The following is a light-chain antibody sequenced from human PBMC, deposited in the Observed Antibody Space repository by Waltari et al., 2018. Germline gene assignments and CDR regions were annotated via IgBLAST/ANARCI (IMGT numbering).Light chain of an antibody. J-gene: IGKJ4*01. CDR1: QSLLHSNGYTY. Sequence: DIVMTQTPLSLPVTTGEPASISCRSSQSLLHSNGYTYLFWYLQKPGQSPQLLIYLGSNRASGVPDRFSGSGSGTDFTLKISRVEAEDVGVYYCLQDIQLPLTFGGGTKVEIK. CDR3: LQDIQLPLT. V-gene: IGKV2-28*01. CDR2: LGS.